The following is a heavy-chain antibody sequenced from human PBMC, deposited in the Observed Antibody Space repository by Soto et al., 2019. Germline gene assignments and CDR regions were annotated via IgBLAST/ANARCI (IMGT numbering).Heavy chain of an antibody. CDR2: ISYDGSNK. D-gene: IGHD2-15*01. V-gene: IGHV3-30*18. Sequence: LRLSCAASGFTFRSYGMHWVRQAPGKGLEWVAVISYDGSNKYYADSVKGRFTISRDNSKNTLYLQMNSLRAEDTAVYYCAKDRRDIVVVVAARSSSYDAFDIWGQGTMVTVSS. CDR1: GFTFRSYG. CDR3: AKDRRDIVVVVAARSSSYDAFDI. J-gene: IGHJ3*02.